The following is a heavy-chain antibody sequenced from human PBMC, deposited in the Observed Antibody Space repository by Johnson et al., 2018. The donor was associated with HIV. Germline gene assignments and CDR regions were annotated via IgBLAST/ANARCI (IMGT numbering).Heavy chain of an antibody. V-gene: IGHV3-30*04. D-gene: IGHD3-16*01. J-gene: IGHJ3*02. Sequence: QVQLVESGGGVVQPGRSLRLSCAASGFTFSSYAMHWVRQAPGKGLEWVAVISYDGSNKYYADSVKGRFTISRDNSKNTLYLQMNSLRAEYTAVYFCGSLGDGHQKGAFEIWGHGTMVTVSS. CDR1: GFTFSSYA. CDR2: ISYDGSNK. CDR3: GSLGDGHQKGAFEI.